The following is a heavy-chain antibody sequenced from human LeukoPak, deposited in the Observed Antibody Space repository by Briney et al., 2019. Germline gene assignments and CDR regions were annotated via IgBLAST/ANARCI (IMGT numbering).Heavy chain of an antibody. CDR1: GFTFSSYS. CDR2: ISSSSSYI. J-gene: IGHJ6*03. CDR3: ASVGGIAAAVYYYYYYMDV. V-gene: IGHV3-21*01. Sequence: PGGSLRLSCAASGFTFSSYSMNWVRQAPGKGLEWVSSISSSSSYIYCADSVKGRFTISRDNAKNSLYLQMNSLRAEDTAVYYCASVGGIAAAVYYYYYYMDVWGKGTTVTVSS. D-gene: IGHD6-13*01.